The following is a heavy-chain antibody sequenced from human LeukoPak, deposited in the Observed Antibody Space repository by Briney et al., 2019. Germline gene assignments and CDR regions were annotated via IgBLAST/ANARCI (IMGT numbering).Heavy chain of an antibody. D-gene: IGHD3-10*01. Sequence: SETLCLTCTVSGGSISSSSYYWGWIRQPPGKGLEWIGSIYYSGSTYYNPSLKSRVTISVDTSKNQFSLKLSSVTAADTAVYYCARLSYGSGSYLVDWGQGTLVTVSS. V-gene: IGHV4-39*01. J-gene: IGHJ4*02. CDR1: GGSISSSSYY. CDR2: IYYSGST. CDR3: ARLSYGSGSYLVD.